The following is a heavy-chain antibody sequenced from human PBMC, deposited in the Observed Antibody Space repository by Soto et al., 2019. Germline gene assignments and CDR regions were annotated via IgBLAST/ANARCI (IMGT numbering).Heavy chain of an antibody. Sequence: EVQLVESGGGLVQPGGSLRLSCAASGFTFGNYWMHWVRQAPGKGLVWVSHINTDGSTTTYADSVKGRFTISRDNAKKTLYLKMTSLRAEDTAVYYCTRGGGGSLDYWGQGTLVTVSS. J-gene: IGHJ4*02. CDR1: GFTFGNYW. CDR3: TRGGGGSLDY. V-gene: IGHV3-74*01. CDR2: INTDGSTT. D-gene: IGHD1-26*01.